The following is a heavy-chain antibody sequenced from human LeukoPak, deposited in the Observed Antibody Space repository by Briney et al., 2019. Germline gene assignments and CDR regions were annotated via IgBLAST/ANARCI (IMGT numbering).Heavy chain of an antibody. D-gene: IGHD2-15*01. V-gene: IGHV3-21*01. CDR3: ARDATVAGGPNY. J-gene: IGHJ4*02. CDR1: GFTFSSYS. CDR2: ISSTGTHI. Sequence: TGGSLRLSCEVSGFTFSSYSINWVRQAPGKGLEWVSSISSTGTHIHYADSVKGRFTISRDNAKSSLFLQMNGLRAEDTAVYYCARDATVAGGPNYWGQGTLVTVSS.